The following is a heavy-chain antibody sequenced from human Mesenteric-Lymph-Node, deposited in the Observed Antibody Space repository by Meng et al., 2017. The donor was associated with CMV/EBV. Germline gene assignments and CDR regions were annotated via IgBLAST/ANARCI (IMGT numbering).Heavy chain of an antibody. V-gene: IGHV4-39*07. J-gene: IGHJ5*02. Sequence: YYCGWIRQPPGKGLEWIGSIYYSGSTYYNPSLKSRDTISVDTSKNQFSLKLSSVTAADTAVYYCARDSIITMVRGVIITPEDNWFDPWGQGTLVTVSS. CDR1: YY. D-gene: IGHD3-10*01. CDR3: ARDSIITMVRGVIITPEDNWFDP. CDR2: IYYSGST.